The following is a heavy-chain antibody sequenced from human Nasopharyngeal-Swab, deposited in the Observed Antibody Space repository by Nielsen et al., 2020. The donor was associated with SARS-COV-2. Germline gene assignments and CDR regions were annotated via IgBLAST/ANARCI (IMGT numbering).Heavy chain of an antibody. Sequence: GGSLRLSCAASGFPLSHYYMTWVRQPPGKGLEWVSNIKQDGSERFYADSVKGRFTISRDNSKNTLYLQMNSLRAEDTAVYYCAREEAYCGGDCYSNFYYYAMDVWGQGTTVTVSS. V-gene: IGHV3-7*05. D-gene: IGHD2-21*02. CDR1: GFPLSHYY. CDR2: IKQDGSER. CDR3: AREEAYCGGDCYSNFYYYAMDV. J-gene: IGHJ6*02.